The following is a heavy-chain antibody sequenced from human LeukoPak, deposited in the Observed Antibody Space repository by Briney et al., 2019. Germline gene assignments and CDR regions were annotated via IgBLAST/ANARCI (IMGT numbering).Heavy chain of an antibody. J-gene: IGHJ6*03. CDR1: GGTFDTYA. CDR2: IIPILGTA. CDR3: ARSAGAYYYYMDV. V-gene: IGHV1-69*13. Sequence: ASVKVSCKTSGGTFDTYAISWVRQAPGQGLERMGGIIPILGTASYAQKFQGRVTITADESTTTAHMDLSSLRFEDTAVYYCARSAGAYYYYMDVWGKGTTVTVSS.